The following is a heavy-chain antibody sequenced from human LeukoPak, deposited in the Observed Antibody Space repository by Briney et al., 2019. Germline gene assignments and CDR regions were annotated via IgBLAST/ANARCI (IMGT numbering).Heavy chain of an antibody. J-gene: IGHJ6*02. CDR3: ARDSRLVGATSYYGMDV. CDR2: ISSNGGST. Sequence: GGSLRLSCAASGFTFSSYAMHWVRQAPGKGLEYVSAISSNGGSTYYANSVKGRFTISRDNSKNTLYLQMGSLRAEDMAVYYCARDSRLVGATSYYGMDVWGQGTTVTVSS. D-gene: IGHD1-26*01. V-gene: IGHV3-64*01. CDR1: GFTFSSYA.